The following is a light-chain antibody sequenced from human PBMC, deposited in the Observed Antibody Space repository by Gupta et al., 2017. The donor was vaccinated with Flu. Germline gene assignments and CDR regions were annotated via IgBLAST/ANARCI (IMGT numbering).Light chain of an antibody. CDR2: APS. J-gene: IGKJ5*01. Sequence: DIQMTQSPFSVSASVGDRVTITCRASQGINNSLAWHQQKPGKAPKLLIYAPSSLQSGVPSRFSGSGSGTDFTLTISSLQPEDSATYYCQQASSFPITFGQGTRLEIK. V-gene: IGKV1D-12*01. CDR1: QGINNS. CDR3: QQASSFPIT.